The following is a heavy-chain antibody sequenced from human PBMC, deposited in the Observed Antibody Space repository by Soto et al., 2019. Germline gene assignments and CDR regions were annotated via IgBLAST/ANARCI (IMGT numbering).Heavy chain of an antibody. Sequence: GGSLRLSCAASGFTVTNAWMNWVRQAPGKGLEWVGRIKSKTDGGTTDFPAPVKDRFTISRDDSKNTLYLQMSSLKTEDTAMYYCTKEMRHSSGWYGAFDIWGQGIMVTVSS. CDR3: TKEMRHSSGWYGAFDI. V-gene: IGHV3-15*01. CDR1: GFTVTNAW. CDR2: IKSKTDGGTT. D-gene: IGHD6-19*01. J-gene: IGHJ3*02.